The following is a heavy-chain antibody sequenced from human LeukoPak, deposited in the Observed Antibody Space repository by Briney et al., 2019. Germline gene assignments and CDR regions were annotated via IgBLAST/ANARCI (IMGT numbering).Heavy chain of an antibody. J-gene: IGHJ4*02. CDR2: INPNSGGT. CDR1: GYTFTDYY. V-gene: IGHV1-2*02. CDR3: ARGDTLYYDSSGSCDY. Sequence: GASVKVSCKASGYTFTDYYMHWVRQAPGQGLEWMGWINPNSGGTNYAQKFRGRVTMTRDTSISTAYMELSRLRSDDTAVYYCARGDTLYYDSSGSCDYWGQGTLVTVSS. D-gene: IGHD3-22*01.